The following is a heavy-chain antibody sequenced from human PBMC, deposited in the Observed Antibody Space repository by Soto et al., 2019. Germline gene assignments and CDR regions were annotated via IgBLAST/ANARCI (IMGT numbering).Heavy chain of an antibody. CDR1: GFAVSNSY. Sequence: EVQLVETGGGLIQPGGSLRLSCAVSGFAVSNSYLSWVRQAPGKGLEWVSIIYNNGDSYYPDSVRGRFTISRDTSKNMVFLQMNSLTAEDTAMYYCAKALQFYGSGTPFDYWGQGTLVTVSS. D-gene: IGHD3-10*01. V-gene: IGHV3-53*02. J-gene: IGHJ4*02. CDR3: AKALQFYGSGTPFDY. CDR2: IYNNGDS.